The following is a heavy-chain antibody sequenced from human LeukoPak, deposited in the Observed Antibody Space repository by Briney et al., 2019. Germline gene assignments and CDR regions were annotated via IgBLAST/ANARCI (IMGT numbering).Heavy chain of an antibody. D-gene: IGHD2-21*02. V-gene: IGHV4-39*07. CDR1: GGSISSNSYF. CDR3: ARRGRVTHSGWFDP. CDR2: IYYGGST. J-gene: IGHJ5*02. Sequence: SETLSLTCTVSGGSISSNSYFWGWIRQPPGKGLEWIGSIYYGGSTYYNPSLKSRVTISVDTSKNQFSLKLSSVTAADTAVYYCARRGRVTHSGWFDPWGQGTLVTVSS.